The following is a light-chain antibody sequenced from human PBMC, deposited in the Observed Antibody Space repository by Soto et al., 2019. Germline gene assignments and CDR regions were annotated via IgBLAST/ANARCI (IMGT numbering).Light chain of an antibody. J-gene: IGKJ4*01. CDR1: QSVSSSS. V-gene: IGKV3-20*01. Sequence: EIVLTQSPGTLSLSPGERATLSCRASQSVSSSSLAWYQQKPGQAPRLFIYNASSRATGIPDRFSCGGSGTDFTLNISRLEPEDFALYYWQHYVSSTSLLTFGGGTKVEFK. CDR3: QHYVSSTSLLT. CDR2: NAS.